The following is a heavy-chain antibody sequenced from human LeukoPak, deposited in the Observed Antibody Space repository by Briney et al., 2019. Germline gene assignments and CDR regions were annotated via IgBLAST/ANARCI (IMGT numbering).Heavy chain of an antibody. CDR2: ISGSGGST. D-gene: IGHD2-21*02. J-gene: IGHJ4*02. CDR3: AKAEGKVTAIQYYFDY. V-gene: IGHV3-23*01. Sequence: GGSLRLSCAASGFTFSSYAMSWVRQAPGKGLEWVSAISGSGGSTYYADSVKGRFTISRDNSKNTLYLQMNSLRAEDTAVYYCAKAEGKVTAIQYYFDYRGQGTLVTVSS. CDR1: GFTFSSYA.